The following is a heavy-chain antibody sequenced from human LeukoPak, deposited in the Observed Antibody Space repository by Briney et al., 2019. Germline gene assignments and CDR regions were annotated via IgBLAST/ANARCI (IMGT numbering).Heavy chain of an antibody. Sequence: PSETLSLTCAVYGGSFSGYYWSWIRQPPGKGLEWIGEINHSGSTNYNPSLKSRVTISVDTSKNQFSLKLSSVTAADTAVYYCARGLPGTALDYWGQGTLVTVSS. CDR1: GGSFSGYY. CDR2: INHSGST. V-gene: IGHV4-34*01. J-gene: IGHJ4*02. CDR3: ARGLPGTALDY.